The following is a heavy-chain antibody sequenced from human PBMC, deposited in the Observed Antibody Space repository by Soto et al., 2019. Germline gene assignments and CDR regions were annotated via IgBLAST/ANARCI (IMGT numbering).Heavy chain of an antibody. D-gene: IGHD5-18*01. V-gene: IGHV1-18*04. J-gene: IGHJ6*02. CDR1: GYTFTSYG. CDR3: ASEGHSYGYYYGMDV. CDR2: ISAYNGNT. Sequence: ASVKVSCKASGYTFTSYGISWVRQAPGQGLEWMGWISAYNGNTNYAQKLQGRVTMTTDTSTSTAYMELRSLRSDDTAVYYCASEGHSYGYYYGMDVWGQGTTVTVYS.